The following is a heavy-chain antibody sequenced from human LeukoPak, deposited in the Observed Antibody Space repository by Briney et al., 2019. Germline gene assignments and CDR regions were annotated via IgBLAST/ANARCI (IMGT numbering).Heavy chain of an antibody. Sequence: PGRSLRLSCAASGFTFRSYGMHWVRQAPGKGLEWVTVISYDGSNKYYADSVKGRFTISRDNSKNTLSLQMNSLRAEDTAMYYCAKVAGSYGDGYFDLWGRGTLVTVSS. CDR1: GFTFRSYG. V-gene: IGHV3-30*18. J-gene: IGHJ2*01. CDR3: AKVAGSYGDGYFDL. CDR2: ISYDGSNK. D-gene: IGHD4-17*01.